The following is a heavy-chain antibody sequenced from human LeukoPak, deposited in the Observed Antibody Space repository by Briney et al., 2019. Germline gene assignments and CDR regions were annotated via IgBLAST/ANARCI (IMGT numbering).Heavy chain of an antibody. Sequence: ASVKVSCKASGYTFTGYYMHWVREAPGQGLEWMGWINPNSGGTNYAQKFQGRVTMTRDTSISTAYMELSRLRSDDTAVYYCARGRPTYSGQRANPTDYWGQGTLVTVSS. J-gene: IGHJ4*02. CDR3: ARGRPTYSGQRANPTDY. D-gene: IGHD5-12*01. V-gene: IGHV1-2*02. CDR1: GYTFTGYY. CDR2: INPNSGGT.